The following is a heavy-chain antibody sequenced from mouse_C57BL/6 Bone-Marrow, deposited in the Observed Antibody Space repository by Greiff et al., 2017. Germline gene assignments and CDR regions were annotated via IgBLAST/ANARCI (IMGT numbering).Heavy chain of an antibody. J-gene: IGHJ1*03. CDR1: GYSFTDYN. Sequence: EVKLVESGPELVKPGASVKISCKASGYSFTDYNMNWVKQSNGKSLEWIGVINPNYGTTSYNQKFKGKATLTVDQSSSTAYMQLNSLTSEDSAVYYCARGPYYYGSPYWYFDVWGTGTTVTVSS. CDR2: INPNYGTT. D-gene: IGHD1-1*01. V-gene: IGHV1-39*01. CDR3: ARGPYYYGSPYWYFDV.